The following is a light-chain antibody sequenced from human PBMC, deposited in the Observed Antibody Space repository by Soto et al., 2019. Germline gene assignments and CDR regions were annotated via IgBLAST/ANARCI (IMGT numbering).Light chain of an antibody. CDR3: HQYYSSLYS. CDR2: WAS. V-gene: IGKV4-1*01. Sequence: DIVMTQSPDSLAVSLGERATINCRSSQSVIYSSNNRNYLAWYQQKPGQPPKLLIHWASTRASGVPDRFSGSVSGKDFTLTISNLQAEDVAVYYCHQYYSSLYSFGQGTKLEIK. CDR1: QSVIYSSNNRNY. J-gene: IGKJ2*03.